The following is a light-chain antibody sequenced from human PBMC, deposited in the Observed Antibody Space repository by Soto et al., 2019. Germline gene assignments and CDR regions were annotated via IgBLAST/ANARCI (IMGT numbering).Light chain of an antibody. CDR1: QTISNY. Sequence: DLQMTQSPSSLSASVGDRVTISCRASQTISNYLNWYRQKPGKAPELLIYTASSLQTGVPSRFSGSGSGTDFTLTISSLQPEDSATYYCQQSYRTPRTF. V-gene: IGKV1-39*01. J-gene: IGKJ1*01. CDR2: TAS. CDR3: QQSYRTPRT.